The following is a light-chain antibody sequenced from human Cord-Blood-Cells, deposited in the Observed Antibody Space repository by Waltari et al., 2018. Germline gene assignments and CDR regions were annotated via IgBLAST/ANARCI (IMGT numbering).Light chain of an antibody. J-gene: IGKJ1*01. CDR3: QQYDNLAWT. Sequence: DIQMTQSPSSLSASVGDRVTITCQASQDISNYLNWYQQKPGKAPKLLIYDASNLETGVPSRFSGSGSGTDFTCTISSLQPEGIATYYCQQYDNLAWTCGQGTKVEIK. CDR1: QDISNY. CDR2: DAS. V-gene: IGKV1-33*01.